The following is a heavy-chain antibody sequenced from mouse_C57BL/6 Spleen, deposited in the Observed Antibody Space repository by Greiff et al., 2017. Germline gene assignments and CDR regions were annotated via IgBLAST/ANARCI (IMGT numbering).Heavy chain of an antibody. J-gene: IGHJ4*01. D-gene: IGHD4-1*01. Sequence: QVQLQQSGPELVKPGASVKISCKASGYAFSSSWMNWVKQRPGKGLEWIGRIYPGDGDTNYNGKFKGKATLTADKSSSTAYMQLSSLTSEDSAVYFCARETGPYYARDYWGQGTSVTVSS. CDR2: IYPGDGDT. V-gene: IGHV1-82*01. CDR3: ARETGPYYARDY. CDR1: GYAFSSSW.